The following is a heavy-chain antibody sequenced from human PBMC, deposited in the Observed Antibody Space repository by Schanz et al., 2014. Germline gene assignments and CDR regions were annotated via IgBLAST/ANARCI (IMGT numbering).Heavy chain of an antibody. D-gene: IGHD3-22*01. V-gene: IGHV3-23*04. CDR1: GFAFSSFA. J-gene: IGHJ4*02. Sequence: EVLLVESGGGLVQPGGSLRLSCAASGFAFSSFALSWVRQSPGKGLEWVSAISANGYDTYYAPSVKGRFTVSRDNSKNTVYLQMNSLRDEDTALYYCAKSYDTSGYSGFDYWGQGTLVTVSS. CDR3: AKSYDTSGYSGFDY. CDR2: ISANGYDT.